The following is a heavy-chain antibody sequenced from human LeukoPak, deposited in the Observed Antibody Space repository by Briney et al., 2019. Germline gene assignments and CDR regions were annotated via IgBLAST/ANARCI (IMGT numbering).Heavy chain of an antibody. J-gene: IGHJ5*02. CDR2: IYYSGST. Sequence: SETLSLTCTVPGGSISTYSWTWIRQPPGKGLEWIGNIYYSGSTNYNPSLKSRVTISIDTSKNQFSLKVGSVTAADTAVYYCARAHSSGWPHMFDPWGQGTLVTVPS. V-gene: IGHV4-59*01. D-gene: IGHD6-19*01. CDR3: ARAHSSGWPHMFDP. CDR1: GGSISTYS.